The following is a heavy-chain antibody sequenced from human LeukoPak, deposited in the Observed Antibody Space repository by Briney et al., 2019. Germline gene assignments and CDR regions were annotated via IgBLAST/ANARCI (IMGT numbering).Heavy chain of an antibody. V-gene: IGHV3-23*01. CDR1: GFTFSSYA. CDR2: VSGSGGST. CDR3: AKDRVGASHDAFDI. J-gene: IGHJ3*02. Sequence: GGSLRLSCAASGFTFSSYAMSWARQAPGKGLEWVSAVSGSGGSTYYADSVKGRFTISTDNSKNTLYLQMNSLRAEDTAVYYCAKDRVGASHDAFDIWGQGTMVTVSS. D-gene: IGHD1-26*01.